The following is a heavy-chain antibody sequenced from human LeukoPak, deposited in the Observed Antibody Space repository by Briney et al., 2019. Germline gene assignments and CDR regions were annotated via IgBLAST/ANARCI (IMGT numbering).Heavy chain of an antibody. V-gene: IGHV3-23*01. CDR1: GFTFSTYA. D-gene: IGHD4-17*01. CDR2: IRGSDGST. J-gene: IGHJ4*02. Sequence: GGSLRLSCAASGFTFSTYALSWVRQAPGKGLEWVSSIRGSDGSTYYADSVKGRFAIPRDNSKNTLYLQVNSLRAEDTAVYYCAKDVYGDYGGLDYWGQGTLVTVSS. CDR3: AKDVYGDYGGLDY.